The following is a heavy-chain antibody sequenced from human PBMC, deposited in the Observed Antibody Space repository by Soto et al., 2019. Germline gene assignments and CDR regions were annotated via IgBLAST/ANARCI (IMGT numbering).Heavy chain of an antibody. CDR3: ARPAPESYCSGGSCSLYFDY. J-gene: IGHJ4*02. CDR1: GGSISSYY. D-gene: IGHD2-15*01. CDR2: IYYRGST. V-gene: IGHV4-59*01. Sequence: SETLSLTCTVSGGSISSYYWSWIRQPPGKGLEWIGYIYYRGSTNYNPSLKSRVTISVDTSKNQFSLKLRSVTAADTDVYYCARPAPESYCSGGSCSLYFDYWGQGTLVTVSS.